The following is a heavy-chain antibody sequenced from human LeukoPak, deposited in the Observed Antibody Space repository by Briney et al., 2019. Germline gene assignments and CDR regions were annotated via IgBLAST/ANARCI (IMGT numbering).Heavy chain of an antibody. CDR2: INTNTEIP. V-gene: IGHV7-4-1*02. CDR1: GYTFTTYV. CDR3: ARMKCSGGSCYSNY. J-gene: IGHJ4*02. D-gene: IGHD2-15*01. Sequence: ASVKVSCKASGYTFTTYVMNWVRQAPGQGLEWMGWINTNTEIPTYAQGFTGRFVFSLDTSVSTTYLQISGLKAEDTAVYYCARMKCSGGSCYSNYWGQGTLVTVSS.